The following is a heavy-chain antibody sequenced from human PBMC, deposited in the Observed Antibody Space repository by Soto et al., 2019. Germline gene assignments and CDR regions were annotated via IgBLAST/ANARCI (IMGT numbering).Heavy chain of an antibody. CDR3: ARDRGYGGYGYRDY. D-gene: IGHD5-18*01. J-gene: IGHJ4*02. Sequence: QVQLVESGGGVVQPGRSVRLSCAASGFTFSDYGMHWVRQAPGKGLECVAVMSYDGINEYHANSVKGRFTIARDNSKNTTYLQMNGLRGEYTAVYYCARDRGYGGYGYRDYWGQGTLVTVSS. V-gene: IGHV3-30*03. CDR2: MSYDGINE. CDR1: GFTFSDYG.